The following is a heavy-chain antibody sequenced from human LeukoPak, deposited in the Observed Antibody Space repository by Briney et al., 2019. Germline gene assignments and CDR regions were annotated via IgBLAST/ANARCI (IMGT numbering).Heavy chain of an antibody. CDR2: ISYGGSNR. V-gene: IGHV3-30*18. J-gene: IGHJ4*02. CDR3: AKDLQGHYALDY. CDR1: EFTFSSSD. D-gene: IGHD2-2*01. Sequence: GGSLRLSCAASEFTFSSSDLHWVRQAPGKGLEWVAVISYGGSNRYHADSVKGRSTISRDNSKNTLYLQMNSLRTEDTAVYYCAKDLQGHYALDYWGQGTLVTVSS.